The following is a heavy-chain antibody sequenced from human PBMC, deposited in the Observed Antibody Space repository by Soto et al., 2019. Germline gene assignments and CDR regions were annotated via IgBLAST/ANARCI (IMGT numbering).Heavy chain of an antibody. Sequence: QVQLVQSGAEVKKPGASVKVSCKASGYTFTSYDITWVRQATGQGLEWMGWMNPNSGNTGYAQKFQGRVTMTRNTSISTVYMELSSLRSEDTAVYYCARFLNSGGWLYPWGQGTLVTVSS. V-gene: IGHV1-8*01. D-gene: IGHD2-15*01. CDR2: MNPNSGNT. CDR1: GYTFTSYD. J-gene: IGHJ5*02. CDR3: ARFLNSGGWLYP.